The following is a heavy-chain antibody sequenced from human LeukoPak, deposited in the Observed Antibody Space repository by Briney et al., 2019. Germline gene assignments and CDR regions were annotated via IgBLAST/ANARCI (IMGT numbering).Heavy chain of an antibody. V-gene: IGHV3-21*01. D-gene: IGHD1-26*01. CDR1: GFTFSTYS. Sequence: GGSLRLSCAASGFTFSTYSMNWVRQAPGKGREWVSSVNSSNNYMYYADSVKGRFTISRDNAKNSLFLQMNSLRAEDTAVYYCARDSLVILGPTSDFDYWGQGTLVTVSS. CDR2: VNSSNNYM. CDR3: ARDSLVILGPTSDFDY. J-gene: IGHJ4*02.